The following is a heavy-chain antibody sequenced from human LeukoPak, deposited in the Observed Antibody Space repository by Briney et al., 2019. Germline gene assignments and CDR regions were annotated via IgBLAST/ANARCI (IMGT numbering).Heavy chain of an antibody. J-gene: IGHJ4*02. D-gene: IGHD1-26*01. Sequence: LSGGSLRLSCAASGFTFSSYAMSWVRQAPGKGLEWVSAISGSGGSTYYADSVKGRFTISRDNSKNTLYLQMNSLRAEDTAVYYCAKVPRIVGALYFDYWGQGTLVTVSS. CDR3: AKVPRIVGALYFDY. V-gene: IGHV3-23*01. CDR2: ISGSGGST. CDR1: GFTFSSYA.